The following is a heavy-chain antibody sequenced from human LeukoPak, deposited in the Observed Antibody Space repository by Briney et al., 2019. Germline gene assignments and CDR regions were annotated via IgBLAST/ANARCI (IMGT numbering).Heavy chain of an antibody. CDR2: IYPGDSDT. CDR1: GYIFTSYW. CDR3: ARRGTVTTNYYYYMDV. J-gene: IGHJ6*03. Sequence: GESLKISCKGSGYIFTSYWIGWVRQLPGKGLGWMGIIYPGDSDTRYSPSFQGQVTISADKSISTAYLQWSSLKTSDTAMYYCARRGTVTTNYYYYMDVWGKGTTVTVSS. D-gene: IGHD4-17*01. V-gene: IGHV5-51*01.